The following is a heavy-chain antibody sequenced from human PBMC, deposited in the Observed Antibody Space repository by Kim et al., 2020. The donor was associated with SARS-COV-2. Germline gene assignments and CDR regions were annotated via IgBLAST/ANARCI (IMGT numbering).Heavy chain of an antibody. Sequence: SVKVSCKAFGGNLSNHAISWVRQASGQGLEWLGGIIPIFGTSNNVEKFQDRVTVTADESTSVAYMELSGLRPEDTAVYYCARSFAGIRGKAVRPNDHYG. CDR3: ARSFAGIRGKAVRPNDHYG. D-gene: IGHD6-6*01. V-gene: IGHV1-69*13. CDR2: IIPIFGTS. CDR1: GGNLSNHA. J-gene: IGHJ6*01.